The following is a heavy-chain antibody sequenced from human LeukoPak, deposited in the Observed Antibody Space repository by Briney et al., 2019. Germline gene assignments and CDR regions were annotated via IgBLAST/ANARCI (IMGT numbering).Heavy chain of an antibody. V-gene: IGHV4-59*01. Sequence: SETLSLTCTVSGGSISGYYWSWIRQPPGKELEWIGYIYESGSTDYNPSLRSRVTISRDTSKNQVSLKLTSVTTADTAVYYCAKVSWPGRGSRFDPWGQGTLVTVSS. J-gene: IGHJ5*02. CDR3: AKVSWPGRGSRFDP. CDR1: GGSISGYY. D-gene: IGHD3-16*01. CDR2: IYESGST.